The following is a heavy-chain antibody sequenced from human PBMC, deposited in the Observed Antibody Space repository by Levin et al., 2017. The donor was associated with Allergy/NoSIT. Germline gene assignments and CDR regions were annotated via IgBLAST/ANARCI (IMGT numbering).Heavy chain of an antibody. V-gene: IGHV3-23*01. CDR2: ITGGGFNT. Sequence: GGSLRLSCVASGFSFGDYAMTWVRQAPGKGLEWVSVITGGGFNTYYGDSIKGRFTVSRDNSKNTLYLELNSLRADDTAVYYCAKKQGETSGFSFDVWGQGTTVTVSS. J-gene: IGHJ3*01. D-gene: IGHD1/OR15-1a*01. CDR1: GFSFGDYA. CDR3: AKKQGETSGFSFDV.